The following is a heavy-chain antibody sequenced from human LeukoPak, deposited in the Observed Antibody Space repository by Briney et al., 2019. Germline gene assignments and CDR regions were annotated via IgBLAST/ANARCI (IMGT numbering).Heavy chain of an antibody. CDR1: GFTFSSYA. J-gene: IGHJ3*02. V-gene: IGHV3-23*01. Sequence: GRSLRLSCAASGFTFSSYAMSWVRQAPGKGLEWVSAISGSGGSTYYADSVKGRLTISRDNSKNTLYLQMNSLRAEDTAVYYCAKSIMITFGGVIALGDAFDIWGQGTMVTVSS. CDR2: ISGSGGST. CDR3: AKSIMITFGGVIALGDAFDI. D-gene: IGHD3-16*02.